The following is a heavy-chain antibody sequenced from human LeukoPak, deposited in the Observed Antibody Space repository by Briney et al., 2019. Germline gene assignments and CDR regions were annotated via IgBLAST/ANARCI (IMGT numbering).Heavy chain of an antibody. CDR1: GFTFSSYW. J-gene: IGHJ3*02. CDR2: IKQDGSEK. CDR3: AGEETDYDILTGYYNAAFDI. V-gene: IGHV3-7*03. Sequence: PGGSLRLSCAASGFTFSSYWMSWVRQAPGKGLEWVANIKQDGSEKYYVDSVKGRFTISRDNAKISLHLQMNSLRAEDTAVYYCAGEETDYDILTGYYNAAFDIWGQGTMVTVSS. D-gene: IGHD3-9*01.